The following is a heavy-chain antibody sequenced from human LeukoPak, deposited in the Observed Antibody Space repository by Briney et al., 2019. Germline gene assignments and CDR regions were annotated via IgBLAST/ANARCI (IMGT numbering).Heavy chain of an antibody. Sequence: ASVKVSCKASGYTFTGYYTHWVRQAPGQGLEWMGWINPNSGGTNYAQKFQGRVTMTRDTSISTAYMELSRLRSDDTAVYYCARIGGDSSGYYPVDYWGQGTLVTVSS. CDR1: GYTFTGYY. J-gene: IGHJ4*02. V-gene: IGHV1-2*02. CDR2: INPNSGGT. CDR3: ARIGGDSSGYYPVDY. D-gene: IGHD3-22*01.